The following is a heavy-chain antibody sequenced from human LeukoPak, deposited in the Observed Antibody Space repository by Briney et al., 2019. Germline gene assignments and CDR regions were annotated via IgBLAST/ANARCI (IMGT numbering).Heavy chain of an antibody. D-gene: IGHD5-18*01. CDR1: GGSISSYY. J-gene: IGHJ4*02. CDR2: IYYSENT. Sequence: SETLSLTCTVSGGSISSYYWSWIRQPPGKGLEWIGYIYYSENTNYNPSLKSRVTISVDTSKDQFSLKLSSVTAADTAVYYCARSHKAMAGEGLFDYWGQGTLVTVSS. V-gene: IGHV4-59*01. CDR3: ARSHKAMAGEGLFDY.